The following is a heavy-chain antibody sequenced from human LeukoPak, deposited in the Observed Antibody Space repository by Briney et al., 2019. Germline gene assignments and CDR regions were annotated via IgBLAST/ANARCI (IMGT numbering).Heavy chain of an antibody. CDR1: GFTFSSYS. V-gene: IGHV3-21*01. Sequence: GGSLRLSCAASGFTFSSYSMNWVRQAPGKGLEWVSSISSSSSYIYYADSVKGRFTISRDNAKSSLYLQMNSLRAEDTAVYYCARDSRGYSYGYDNYFDYWGQGTLVTVSS. D-gene: IGHD5-18*01. CDR2: ISSSSSYI. CDR3: ARDSRGYSYGYDNYFDY. J-gene: IGHJ4*02.